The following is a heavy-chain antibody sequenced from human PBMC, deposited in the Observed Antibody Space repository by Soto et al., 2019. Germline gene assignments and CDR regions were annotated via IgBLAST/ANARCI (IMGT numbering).Heavy chain of an antibody. CDR3: ARGTLPMTTAEVDAFDI. CDR1: GGSFSGYY. V-gene: IGHV4-34*01. Sequence: SETLSLTCAVYGGSFSGYYWSWIRQPPGKGLEWIGEINHSGSTNYNPSLKSRVTISVDTPKNQFSLKLSSLTAADTAVYYCARGTLPMTTAEVDAFDIWGQGTMVTGSS. D-gene: IGHD4-17*01. CDR2: INHSGST. J-gene: IGHJ3*02.